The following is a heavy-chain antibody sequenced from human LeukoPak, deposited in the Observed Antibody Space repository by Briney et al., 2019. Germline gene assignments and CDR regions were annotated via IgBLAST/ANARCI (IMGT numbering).Heavy chain of an antibody. V-gene: IGHV3-53*01. CDR2: IYSGGST. CDR1: GFTVSSNY. CDR3: ACSSGYYYIVY. J-gene: IGHJ4*02. Sequence: GGSLRLSCAASGFTVSSNYMSWVRQAPGKGLEWVSVIYSGGSTYYADSVRGRFTISRDNSKNTLYLQMNSLRAEDTAVYYCACSSGYYYIVYWGQGTLVTVSP. D-gene: IGHD3-22*01.